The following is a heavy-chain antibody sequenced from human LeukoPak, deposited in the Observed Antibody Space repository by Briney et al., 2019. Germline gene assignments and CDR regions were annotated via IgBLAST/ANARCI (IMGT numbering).Heavy chain of an antibody. CDR2: ISAYNGKT. CDR3: ARDYNCRANGFCPGGY. D-gene: IGHD1-1*01. CDR1: GYTFTTYA. Sequence: GASVKVSCKASGYTFTTYAITWVRQAPGQGLEWMGWISAYNGKTNYAQKLQGRVTMTTDTSTNTAYMELRSLRSDDTAVYYCARDYNCRANGFCPGGYWGQGTLVTVSS. J-gene: IGHJ4*02. V-gene: IGHV1-18*01.